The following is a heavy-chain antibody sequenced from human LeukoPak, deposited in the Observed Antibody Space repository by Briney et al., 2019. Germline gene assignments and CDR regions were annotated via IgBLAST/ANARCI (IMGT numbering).Heavy chain of an antibody. Sequence: ASVKVSCKASGYTFNTYGISLVRQAPGPGLAWMGWISGYNGNTNYEQKLQGRVTMTTDTSTSTDYMEVGSLRSDDTAVYYCARDNYYGSGSFIRWLDPWGQGTLVTVSS. J-gene: IGHJ5*02. V-gene: IGHV1-18*01. CDR3: ARDNYYGSGSFIRWLDP. CDR2: ISGYNGNT. CDR1: GYTFNTYG. D-gene: IGHD3-10*01.